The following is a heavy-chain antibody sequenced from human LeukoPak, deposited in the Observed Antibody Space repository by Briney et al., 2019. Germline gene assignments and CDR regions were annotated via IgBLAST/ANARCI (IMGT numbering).Heavy chain of an antibody. Sequence: GGSLRLSCAASGFTFSSYAMSWVRQAPGKGLEWVSAISGSGGSTYYADSVKGRFTISRDNSKNTLYLQMNSLRAEGTAVYYCAKDPLPRRSAVAGFFDYWGQGTLVTVSS. V-gene: IGHV3-23*01. J-gene: IGHJ4*02. CDR3: AKDPLPRRSAVAGFFDY. D-gene: IGHD6-19*01. CDR1: GFTFSSYA. CDR2: ISGSGGST.